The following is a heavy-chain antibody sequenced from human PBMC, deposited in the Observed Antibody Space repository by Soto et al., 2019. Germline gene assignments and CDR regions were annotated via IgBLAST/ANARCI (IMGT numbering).Heavy chain of an antibody. V-gene: IGHV4-30-2*01. CDR2: IFPSGAT. J-gene: IGHJ4*02. Sequence: SETLSLTCGVSGGSLSGATYSWNWIRQPPGKGLEWIGYIFPSGATYYNPSLKSRVTISIDVSKNQFSLSLRSLTAADTAVYYCARSREFDYWSQGTLVTVSS. CDR1: GGSLSGATYS. CDR3: ARSREFDY.